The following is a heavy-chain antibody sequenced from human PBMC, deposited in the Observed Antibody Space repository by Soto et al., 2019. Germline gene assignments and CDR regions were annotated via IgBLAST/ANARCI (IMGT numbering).Heavy chain of an antibody. Sequence: SVNVSCKASGVTFSSYAISWVRHAPGQGLEWMGGIIPIFGTANYAQKFQGRVTITADESTSTAYMELSSLRSEDTAVYYCARRKEAMVSIYGMDVWGQGTTVTVSS. CDR3: ARRKEAMVSIYGMDV. CDR2: IIPIFGTA. D-gene: IGHD5-18*01. J-gene: IGHJ6*02. CDR1: GVTFSSYA. V-gene: IGHV1-69*13.